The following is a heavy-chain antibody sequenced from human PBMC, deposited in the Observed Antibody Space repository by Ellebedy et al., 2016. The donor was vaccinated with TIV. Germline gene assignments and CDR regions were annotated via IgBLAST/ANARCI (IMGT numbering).Heavy chain of an antibody. Sequence: GGSLRLXXAASGFTFSSNYMSWVRQAPGKGLEWVSVIYSGVSTYYADSVKGRFTISGDNSKNTLYLQMNSLRAEDTAVYYCARFRDYGDYDYYYYAMDVWGQGTTVTVSS. CDR2: IYSGVST. D-gene: IGHD4-17*01. J-gene: IGHJ6*02. V-gene: IGHV3-66*01. CDR3: ARFRDYGDYDYYYYAMDV. CDR1: GFTFSSNY.